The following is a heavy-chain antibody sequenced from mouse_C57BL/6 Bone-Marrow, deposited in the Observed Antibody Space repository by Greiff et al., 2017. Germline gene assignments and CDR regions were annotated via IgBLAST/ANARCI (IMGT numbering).Heavy chain of an antibody. Sequence: VQLQQPGAELVKPGASVKMSCKASGYTFTSYWITWVKQRPGQGLEWIGDIYPGSGSTNYNEKFKSKATLTVDTSSSTAYMQLSSLTSDDSAVYYCARGGYYGSAMDYWGQGTSVTVSS. J-gene: IGHJ4*01. CDR2: IYPGSGST. V-gene: IGHV1-55*01. D-gene: IGHD1-1*01. CDR3: ARGGYYGSAMDY. CDR1: GYTFTSYW.